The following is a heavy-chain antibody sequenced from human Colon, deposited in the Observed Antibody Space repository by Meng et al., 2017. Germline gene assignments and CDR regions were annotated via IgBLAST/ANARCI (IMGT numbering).Heavy chain of an antibody. CDR3: ARIRPRLGGKTFDP. V-gene: IGHV4-34*01. CDR2: INHSGST. J-gene: IGHJ5*02. Sequence: QVQLQQGGAGLLKPAETLSPPCAVYGGSFSGYYWSWNRQPPGKGLEWIGEINHSGSTNYNPSLKSRVTISVDTSKNQFSLKLSSVTAADTAAYYCARIRPRLGGKTFDPWGQGTLVTVSS. CDR1: GGSFSGYY. D-gene: IGHD3-16*01.